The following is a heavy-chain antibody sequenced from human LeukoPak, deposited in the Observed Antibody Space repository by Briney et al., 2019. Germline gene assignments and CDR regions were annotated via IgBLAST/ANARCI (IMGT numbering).Heavy chain of an antibody. Sequence: SETLSLTCTVSGGSISNYYWSWLRQPPGKGLEWIGYIYYSGRTNSGRTNYNPSLKSRLTISIDTSKKTFSLNLRAVTAADTAVYYCAKATYEMALDYWGQGTLVTVSS. CDR3: AKATYEMALDY. CDR1: GGSISNYY. D-gene: IGHD5-24*01. V-gene: IGHV4-59*01. J-gene: IGHJ4*02. CDR2: IYYSGRTNSGRT.